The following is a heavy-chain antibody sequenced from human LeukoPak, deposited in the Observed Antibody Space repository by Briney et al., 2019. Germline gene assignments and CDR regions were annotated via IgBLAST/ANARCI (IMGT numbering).Heavy chain of an antibody. CDR2: INHSGST. CDR1: GGSFSGYY. J-gene: IGHJ6*03. CDR3: ARGRPYGRYYYYMDV. Sequence: PSETLSLTCGVYGGSFSGYYWSWIRQPPGKGLEWIGEINHSGSTNYNPSLKSRVTISVDTSKNQFSLKLSSVTAADTAVYYCARGRPYGRYYYYMDVWGKGTTVTVSS. D-gene: IGHD1-1*01. V-gene: IGHV4-34*01.